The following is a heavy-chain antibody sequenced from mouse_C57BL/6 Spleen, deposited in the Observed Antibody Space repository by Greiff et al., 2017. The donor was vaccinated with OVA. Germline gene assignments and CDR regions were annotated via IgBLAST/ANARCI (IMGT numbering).Heavy chain of an antibody. J-gene: IGHJ3*01. CDR1: GYTFTSYW. CDR2: IYPSDSET. D-gene: IGHD2-13*01. CDR3: AREDYWVSFAY. V-gene: IGHV1-61*01. Sequence: QVQLQQPGAELVRPGSSVKLSCKASGYTFTSYWMDWVKQRPGQGLEWIGNIYPSDSETHYNQKFKDKATLTVDKSSSTAYMQLSSLTAEDSAVYYCAREDYWVSFAYWGQGTLVTVSA.